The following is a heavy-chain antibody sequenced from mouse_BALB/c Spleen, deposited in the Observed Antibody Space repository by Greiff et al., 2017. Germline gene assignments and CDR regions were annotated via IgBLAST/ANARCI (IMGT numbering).Heavy chain of an antibody. D-gene: IGHD4-1*01. CDR2: ISCYNGAT. J-gene: IGHJ1*01. V-gene: IGHV1S34*01. CDR3: ARWDVWYFDV. CDR1: GYSFTGYY. Sequence: LVKTGASVKISCKASGYSFTGYYMHWVKQSHGKSLEWIGYISCYNGATSYNQKFKGKATLTVDKSSSTAYMQLSSPTSEDSAVYYCARWDVWYFDVWGAGTTVTVSS.